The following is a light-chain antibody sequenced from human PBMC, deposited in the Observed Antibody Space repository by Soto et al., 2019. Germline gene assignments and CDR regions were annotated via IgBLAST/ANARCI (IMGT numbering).Light chain of an antibody. CDR1: HAISTA. Sequence: ELSLSPCALYASVGDRVAITCLASHAISTALAWYQQQPGKVPNLLIYAASILQSGVPSRFSGSGSGTDFTLTISSLQPEDFAPYYSPLSSILFCPFSQGTK. CDR3: PLSSILFCP. CDR2: AAS. V-gene: IGKV1-9*01. J-gene: IGKJ1*01.